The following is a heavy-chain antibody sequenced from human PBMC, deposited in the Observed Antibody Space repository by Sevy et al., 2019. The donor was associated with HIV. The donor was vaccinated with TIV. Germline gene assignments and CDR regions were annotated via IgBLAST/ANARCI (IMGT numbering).Heavy chain of an antibody. CDR2: ISGSGGST. CDR3: AKDYYDSSGYYPMDAFDI. J-gene: IGHJ3*02. D-gene: IGHD3-22*01. CDR1: GFSFRTYA. V-gene: IGHV3-23*01. Sequence: GGSLRRSCAASGFSFRTYAMNWVRQAPGKGLEWVSGISGSGGSTYYENSVKGRFTISRDNSKNTLYLQMNSLRAEDTAVYYCAKDYYDSSGYYPMDAFDIWGQGTMVTVSS.